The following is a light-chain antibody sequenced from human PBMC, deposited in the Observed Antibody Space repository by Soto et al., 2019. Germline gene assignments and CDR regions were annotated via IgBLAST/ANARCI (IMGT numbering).Light chain of an antibody. CDR2: KDS. J-gene: IGLJ2*01. CDR3: QSADSSGTYTV. V-gene: IGLV3-25*03. Sequence: SYELTQPTSVSVSPGQTARITCSGDALPKQYAYWYQQKPGQAPVLVIYKDSERPSGIPERFSGSSSGTTVTLTISGVQAEDEADYYCQSADSSGTYTVFGGGTKLTVL. CDR1: ALPKQY.